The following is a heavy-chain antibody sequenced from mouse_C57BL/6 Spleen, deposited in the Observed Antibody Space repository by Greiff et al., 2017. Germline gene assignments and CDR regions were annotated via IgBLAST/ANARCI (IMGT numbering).Heavy chain of an antibody. Sequence: VKLMESGPGLVAPSQSLSITCTVSGFSLTSYGVHWVRQPPGKGLEWLVVIWSDGSTTYNSALKSRLSISKDNSKSQVFLKMNSLQTDDTAMYYCARDYYGSNHWYFDVWGTGTTVTVSS. D-gene: IGHD1-1*01. J-gene: IGHJ1*03. CDR2: IWSDGST. V-gene: IGHV2-6*03. CDR1: GFSLTSYG. CDR3: ARDYYGSNHWYFDV.